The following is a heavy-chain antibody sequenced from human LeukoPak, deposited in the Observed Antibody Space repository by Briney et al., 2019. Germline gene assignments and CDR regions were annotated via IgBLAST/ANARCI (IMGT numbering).Heavy chain of an antibody. V-gene: IGHV3-33*01. Sequence: GGSLSFNCAASGFTFSSYGIHWVRQAPGKGLEWVAVIWYDGSNKYYADSVKGRFTISRDNSKNTLYLQMNSLRAEDTAVYYCARDEDHYFDYWGQGTMVSVSS. CDR3: ARDEDHYFDY. CDR2: IWYDGSNK. J-gene: IGHJ4*02. CDR1: GFTFSSYG.